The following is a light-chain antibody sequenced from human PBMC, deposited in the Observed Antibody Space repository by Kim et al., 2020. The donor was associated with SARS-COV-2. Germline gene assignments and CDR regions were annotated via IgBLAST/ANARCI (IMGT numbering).Light chain of an antibody. J-gene: IGLJ1*01. CDR3: SSYAGSNNFV. V-gene: IGLV2-8*01. Sequence: GQSVTSSCTGTSSDVGGYNYVSWYQQHPGKAPKLIIYEGSKRPSGVPDRFPCSKSGNTASLTVSGLQAEDEADYYCSSYAGSNNFVFGTGTKVTVL. CDR1: SSDVGGYNY. CDR2: EGS.